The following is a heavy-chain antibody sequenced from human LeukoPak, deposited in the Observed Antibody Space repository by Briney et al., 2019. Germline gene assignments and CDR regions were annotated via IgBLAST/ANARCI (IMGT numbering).Heavy chain of an antibody. J-gene: IGHJ5*02. V-gene: IGHV4-34*01. CDR3: ARGFPSSSRWFDP. CDR2: INHSGST. Sequence: GSLRLSCAASGFTFSSYAMSWVRQAPGKGLEWIGDINHSGSTHYNPSLKSRVTISIDTSNNQFSLKLHSVTAADTAVYYCARGFPSSSRWFDPWGQGTLVTVSS. D-gene: IGHD6-6*01. CDR1: GFTFSSYA.